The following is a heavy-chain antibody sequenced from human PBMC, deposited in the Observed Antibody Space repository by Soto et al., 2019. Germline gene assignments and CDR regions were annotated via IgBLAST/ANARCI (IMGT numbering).Heavy chain of an antibody. CDR2: ISGSGGST. CDR1: GFTFSSYA. CDR3: AKGADIVLMVYASYYFDY. D-gene: IGHD2-8*01. J-gene: IGHJ4*02. V-gene: IGHV3-23*01. Sequence: TGGSLRLSCAASGFTFSSYAMSWVRQAPGKGLEWVSAISGSGGSTYYADSVKGRFTISRDNSKNTLYLQMNSLRAEDTAVYYCAKGADIVLMVYASYYFDYWGQGTLVTVSS.